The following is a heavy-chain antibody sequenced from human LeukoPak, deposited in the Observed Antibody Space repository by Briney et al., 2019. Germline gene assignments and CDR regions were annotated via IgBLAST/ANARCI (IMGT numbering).Heavy chain of an antibody. CDR3: TRGHWGLQS. D-gene: IGHD7-27*01. V-gene: IGHV4-59*02. J-gene: IGHJ5*02. CDR2: IHHSGNS. Sequence: TSETLSLTCTVSGASVTDYYWSWIRQSPGKGLEWISYIHHSGNSDYNPSLRSRVTTSLGTSKNQFSLNLISVTAADTAVYYCTRGHWGLQSWSQGTLVTVSS. CDR1: GASVTDYY.